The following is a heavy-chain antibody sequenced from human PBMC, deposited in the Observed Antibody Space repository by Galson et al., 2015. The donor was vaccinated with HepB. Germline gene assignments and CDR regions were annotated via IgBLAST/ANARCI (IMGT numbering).Heavy chain of an antibody. D-gene: IGHD3-10*01. CDR3: GRLRWFGELPAYFDY. CDR1: GFPFSSYW. V-gene: IGHV3-7*01. CDR2: IKRDGSEK. Sequence: SLRLSCAASGFPFSSYWMSWVRQTPGKGLEWVANIKRDGSEKYYVDSVKGRFTISRDNAKNSLYLQMNSLRAEDTAVYYCGRLRWFGELPAYFDYWGQGTLVTVSS. J-gene: IGHJ4*02.